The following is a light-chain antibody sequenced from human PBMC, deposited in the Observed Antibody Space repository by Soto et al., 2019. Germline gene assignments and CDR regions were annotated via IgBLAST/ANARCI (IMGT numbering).Light chain of an antibody. J-gene: IGLJ1*01. CDR3: AVWDDNLHGYV. CDR2: YDD. CDR1: NSNIGNND. Sequence: QSVVTQPPSVSGAPRQRVTISCSGSNSNIGNNDVKWYQQLPGKAPKLLIYYDDMVPSGVSDRFSGSKSGTSASLAISGLQSEDEADYYCAVWDDNLHGYVFGPGTKLTVL. V-gene: IGLV1-36*01.